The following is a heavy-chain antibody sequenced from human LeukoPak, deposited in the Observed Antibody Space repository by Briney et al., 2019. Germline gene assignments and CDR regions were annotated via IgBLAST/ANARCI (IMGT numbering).Heavy chain of an antibody. CDR1: GYTFTGYY. CDR3: ARTGIDGDGYNHDWFGP. V-gene: IGHV1-2*04. Sequence: GASVKVSCKASGYTFTGYYMHWVRQAPGQGLEWMGWINPNSGGTNYAQKFQGWVTMTRDTSISTAYMEPSRLRSDDTAVYYCARTGIDGDGYNHDWFGPWGQGTLVTVSS. D-gene: IGHD5-12*01. CDR2: INPNSGGT. J-gene: IGHJ5*02.